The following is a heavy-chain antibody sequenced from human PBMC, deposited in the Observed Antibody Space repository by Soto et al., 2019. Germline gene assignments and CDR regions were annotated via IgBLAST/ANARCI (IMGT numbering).Heavy chain of an antibody. CDR3: ARDAGDILTCYSYYFDY. V-gene: IGHV1-2*04. CDR1: GYTFTGYY. Sequence: ASVKVSCKASGYTFTGYYMHWVRQAPGQGLEWMGWINPNSGGTNYAQKFQGWVTMTRDTSISTAYMELSRLRSDDTAVYYCARDAGDILTCYSYYFDYWGQGTLVTVSS. D-gene: IGHD3-9*01. CDR2: INPNSGGT. J-gene: IGHJ4*02.